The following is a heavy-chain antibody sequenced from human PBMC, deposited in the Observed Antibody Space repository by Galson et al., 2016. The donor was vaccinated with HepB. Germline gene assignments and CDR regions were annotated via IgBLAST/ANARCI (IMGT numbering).Heavy chain of an antibody. CDR1: GGSISTSSFY. D-gene: IGHD2-21*01. J-gene: IGHJ6*04. V-gene: IGHV4-39*07. CDR3: ARNSVVVIPMQLVDYGMDV. Sequence: SETLSLTCTVSGGSISTSSFYWGWIRQPPGKGLEWIGNILYSGTTYNNPSLKSRVTITVDTSKNQFSLMLSSVTAADTAVYYCARNSVVVIPMQLVDYGMDVWGKGTTVTVSS. CDR2: ILYSGTT.